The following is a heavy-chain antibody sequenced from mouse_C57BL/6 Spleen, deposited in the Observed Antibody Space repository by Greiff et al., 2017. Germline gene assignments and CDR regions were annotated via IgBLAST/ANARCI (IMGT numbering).Heavy chain of an antibody. CDR3: ARDYGNYFFDY. V-gene: IGHV7-3*01. CDR1: GFTFTDYY. CDR2: IRNKANGYTT. Sequence: EVMLVESGGGLVQPGGSLSLSCAASGFTFTDYYMSWVRQPPGKALEWLGFIRNKANGYTTEYSASVKGRFTISRDNSQSILYLQMNALRAEDSATYYCARDYGNYFFDYWGQGTTLTVSS. J-gene: IGHJ2*01. D-gene: IGHD2-1*01.